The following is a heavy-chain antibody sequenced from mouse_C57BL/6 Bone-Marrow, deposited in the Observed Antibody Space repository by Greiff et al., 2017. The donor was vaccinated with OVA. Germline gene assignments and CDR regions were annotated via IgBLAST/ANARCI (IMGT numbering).Heavy chain of an antibody. CDR2: IDPSDSYT. J-gene: IGHJ1*03. V-gene: IGHV1-69*01. CDR1: GYTFTSYW. Sequence: QVQLQQPGAELVMPGASVKLSCKASGYTFTSYWMHWVKQRPGQGLEWIGEIDPSDSYTNYNQKFKGKSTLTVDKSSSTAYMQLSRLTSEDSAVYYCARGIYYYGSSFYWYFDVWGTGTTVTVSS. D-gene: IGHD1-1*01. CDR3: ARGIYYYGSSFYWYFDV.